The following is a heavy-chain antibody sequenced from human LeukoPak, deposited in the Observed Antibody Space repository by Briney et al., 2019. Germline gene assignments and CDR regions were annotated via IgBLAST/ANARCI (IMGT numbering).Heavy chain of an antibody. D-gene: IGHD3-9*01. V-gene: IGHV1-69*06. CDR3: ATKRFRYFDWLSIDY. CDR1: GGTFSSYA. Sequence: GASVKVSCKASGGTFSSYAISWVRQAPGQGREWMGGIIPIFGTANYAQKFQGRVTMTEDTSTDTAYMELSSLRSEDTAVYYCATKRFRYFDWLSIDYWGQGTLVTVSS. CDR2: IIPIFGTA. J-gene: IGHJ4*02.